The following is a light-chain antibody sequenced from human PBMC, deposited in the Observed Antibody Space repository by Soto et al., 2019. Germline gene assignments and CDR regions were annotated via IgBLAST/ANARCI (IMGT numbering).Light chain of an antibody. Sequence: EIVLTQSPATLSLSPGEIATLSCRASQSVCNNLAWYQQKPGQAPRLLIYAASNRATCIPARFSGSGSGTDFTLTISSLEPEDFAVYYCQQRSNWPPLTFGGGIKVEI. CDR1: QSVCNN. J-gene: IGKJ4*01. CDR2: AAS. CDR3: QQRSNWPPLT. V-gene: IGKV3-11*01.